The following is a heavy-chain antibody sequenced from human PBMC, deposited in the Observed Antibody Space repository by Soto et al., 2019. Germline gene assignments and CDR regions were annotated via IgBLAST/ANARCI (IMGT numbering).Heavy chain of an antibody. V-gene: IGHV3-13*01. J-gene: IGHJ3*02. CDR2: IGTAGDT. CDR3: ARRPNGDPLPDAFDI. CDR1: GFTFSSYD. D-gene: IGHD4-17*01. Sequence: EVQLVESGGGLVQPGGSLRLSCAASGFTFSSYDMHWVRQATGKGLEWVSAIGTAGDTYYPGSVKGRFTISRENAKNSLYLQMNSLRAEDTAVYYCARRPNGDPLPDAFDIWGQGTMVTVSS.